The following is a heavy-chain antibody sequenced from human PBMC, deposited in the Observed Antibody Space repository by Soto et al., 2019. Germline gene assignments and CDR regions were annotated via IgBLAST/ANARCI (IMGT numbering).Heavy chain of an antibody. CDR1: GGSISSYY. CDR2: IYYTGLS. D-gene: IGHD3-16*01. J-gene: IGHJ4*02. Sequence: SETLSLTCTVSGGSISSYYWSWIRQPPGKGLEWIGYIYYTGLSNSNPSLNSRVTMSVDTSKNQFSLKLSSVTAADTAVYYCARRWGRSFDYWGQGTLVTVSS. CDR3: ARRWGRSFDY. V-gene: IGHV4-59*01.